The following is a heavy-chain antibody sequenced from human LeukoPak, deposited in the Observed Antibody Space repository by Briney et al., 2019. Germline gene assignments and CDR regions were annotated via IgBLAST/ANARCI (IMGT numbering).Heavy chain of an antibody. CDR1: GFTFSSFN. D-gene: IGHD3-10*01. CDR3: ARGDGSGSYIPSPIYNYGMDF. V-gene: IGHV3-21*01. J-gene: IGHJ6*02. Sequence: GGSVRLSCAASGFTFSSFNMNWVRQAPGKGLEWVSSISSTSSLIWYADSLKGRFTITRDNAKNSLYLQMNSLRAEDTAVYYCARGDGSGSYIPSPIYNYGMDFSGQGETVTVSS. CDR2: ISSTSSLI.